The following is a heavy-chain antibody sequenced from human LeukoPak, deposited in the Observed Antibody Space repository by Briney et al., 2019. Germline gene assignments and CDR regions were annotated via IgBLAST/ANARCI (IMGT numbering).Heavy chain of an antibody. Sequence: PGGSLRLSCAASGFTFSSYGMHWVRQAPGKGLEWVAVIWYDGSNKYYADSVKGRFTISRDNSKNTLYLQMNSLRAEDTAVYYCARGGIAARHRYYFDYWGQGTLVTVSS. CDR1: GFTFSSYG. CDR2: IWYDGSNK. J-gene: IGHJ4*02. D-gene: IGHD6-6*01. CDR3: ARGGIAARHRYYFDY. V-gene: IGHV3-33*01.